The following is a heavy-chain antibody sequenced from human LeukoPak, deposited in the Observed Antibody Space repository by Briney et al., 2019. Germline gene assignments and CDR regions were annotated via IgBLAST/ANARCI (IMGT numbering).Heavy chain of an antibody. CDR3: ARDNYDSSGDNWFDP. Sequence: SETLSLTCTVSGGSISSYYWSWIRQPPGKGLEWIGYIYYSGSTNYNPSLKSRVTISVDTFKNQFSLKLSSVTAADTAVYYCARDNYDSSGDNWFDPWGQGTLVTVSS. V-gene: IGHV4-59*01. CDR2: IYYSGST. D-gene: IGHD3-22*01. J-gene: IGHJ5*02. CDR1: GGSISSYY.